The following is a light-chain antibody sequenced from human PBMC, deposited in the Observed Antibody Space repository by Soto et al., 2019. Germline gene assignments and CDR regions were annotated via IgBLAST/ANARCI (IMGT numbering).Light chain of an antibody. CDR2: WAS. CDR1: QSVLYSSNNKNY. Sequence: DIVMTQSPDSLAVSLGERATINCKSSQSVLYSSNNKNYLAWYQQKPGQPPKLLIYWASTRESGVPDRFSGSGSGTDFPLTISSLQAEDVAIYYCQQYYTNALTFGGGTKVGVK. CDR3: QQYYTNALT. J-gene: IGKJ4*01. V-gene: IGKV4-1*01.